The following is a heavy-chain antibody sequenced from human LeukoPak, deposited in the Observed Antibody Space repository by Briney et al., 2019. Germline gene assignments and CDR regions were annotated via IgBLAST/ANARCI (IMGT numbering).Heavy chain of an antibody. D-gene: IGHD1-1*01. CDR3: ARVAKERVGGVYYFDY. CDR2: IGTAGDT. J-gene: IGHJ4*02. CDR1: GFTFSDYD. V-gene: IGHV3-13*01. Sequence: GGSLRLSCAASGFTFSDYDMHWVRQATGKGLEWVSAIGTAGDTYYTGSVKGRFTISRENAKNSLYLQMNGLRAGDTAVYYCARVAKERVGGVYYFDYWGQGTLVTVSS.